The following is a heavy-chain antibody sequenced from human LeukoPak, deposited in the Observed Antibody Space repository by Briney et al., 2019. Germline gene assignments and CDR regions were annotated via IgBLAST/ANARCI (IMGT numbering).Heavy chain of an antibody. CDR2: INHSGST. CDR3: ARHEYRVVVPAAFDY. CDR1: GGSFSGYY. J-gene: IGHJ4*02. V-gene: IGHV4-34*01. Sequence: SETLSLTCAAYGGSFSGYYWSWIRQPPGKGLEWIGEINHSGSTNYNPSLKSRVSISVDTSKNQFSLKLSSVTAADTAVYYCARHEYRVVVPAAFDYWGQGTLVTVSS. D-gene: IGHD2-2*01.